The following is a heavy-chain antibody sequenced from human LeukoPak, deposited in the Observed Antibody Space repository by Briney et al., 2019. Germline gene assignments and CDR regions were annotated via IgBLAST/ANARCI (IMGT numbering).Heavy chain of an antibody. CDR3: ASLSDYYGMDV. CDR1: GFTFSSYS. Sequence: GGSLRLSCAASGFTFSSYSMNWVRQAPGKGLEWVSSISSSSSYIYYADSVKGRFTISRDNAKNSLYLQMNSLRAEDTAVYYCASLSDYYGMDVWGQGTTVTVSS. CDR2: ISSSSSYI. J-gene: IGHJ6*02. V-gene: IGHV3-21*01.